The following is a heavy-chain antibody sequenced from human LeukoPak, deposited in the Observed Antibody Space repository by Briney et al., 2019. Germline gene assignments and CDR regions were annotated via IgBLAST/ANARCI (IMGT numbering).Heavy chain of an antibody. CDR1: GGSFSGYY. Sequence: SETLSLTCAVYGGSFSGYYWSWIRQPPGKGLEWIGRIYTSGSTNYNPSLKSRVTMSVDTSKNQFSLKLSSVTAADTAVYYCARDQYYYDSSGSRKYYFDYWGQGTLVTVSS. J-gene: IGHJ4*02. V-gene: IGHV4-59*10. D-gene: IGHD3-22*01. CDR2: IYTSGST. CDR3: ARDQYYYDSSGSRKYYFDY.